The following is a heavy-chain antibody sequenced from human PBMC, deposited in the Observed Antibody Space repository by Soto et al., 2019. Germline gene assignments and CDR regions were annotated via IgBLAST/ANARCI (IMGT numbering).Heavy chain of an antibody. J-gene: IGHJ4*02. Sequence: PGGSLRLSCAASGFTFSSYAMSWVRQAPGKGLEWVSAISGSGGSTYYADSVKGQFTISRDNSKNTLYLQMNSLRAEDTAVFYCAKSGSNYDSSGYYSDYWGQGTLVTVSS. D-gene: IGHD3-22*01. V-gene: IGHV3-23*01. CDR1: GFTFSSYA. CDR2: ISGSGGST. CDR3: AKSGSNYDSSGYYSDY.